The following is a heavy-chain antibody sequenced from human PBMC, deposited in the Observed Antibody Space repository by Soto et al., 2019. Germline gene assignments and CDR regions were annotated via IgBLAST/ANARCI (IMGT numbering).Heavy chain of an antibody. D-gene: IGHD6-19*01. CDR2: ISDLGGNM. CDR1: GFTFNNYA. J-gene: IGHJ4*02. CDR3: ARDLRDSSGWFSPGF. Sequence: GGSLRLSCAASGFTFNNYAMTWVRQAPGKGLEWVSGISDLGGNMNYRDSVKGRFTISRDNSKNTLYLQMNSLRAEDTAIYYCARDLRDSSGWFSPGFWGQGTLVTVSS. V-gene: IGHV3-23*01.